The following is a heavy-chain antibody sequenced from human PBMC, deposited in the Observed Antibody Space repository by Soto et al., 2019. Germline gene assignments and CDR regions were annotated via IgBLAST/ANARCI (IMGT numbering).Heavy chain of an antibody. CDR2: INPNSGGT. CDR1: GYTFTGYY. CDR3: ARAITIFGVVIYPFDY. Sequence: QVQLVQSGAEVKKPGASVKVSCKASGYTFTGYYMHWVRQAPGQGLEWMGWINPNSGGTNYAQKFQGRVTMTRDTSISTAYMELSRLRSDDTAVYYCARAITIFGVVIYPFDYWGQGTLVTVSS. J-gene: IGHJ4*02. V-gene: IGHV1-2*02. D-gene: IGHD3-3*01.